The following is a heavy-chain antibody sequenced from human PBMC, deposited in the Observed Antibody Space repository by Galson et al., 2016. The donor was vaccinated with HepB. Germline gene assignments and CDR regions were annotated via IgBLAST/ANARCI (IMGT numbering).Heavy chain of an antibody. J-gene: IGHJ3*02. CDR1: GFTFSSYS. CDR3: TSGPVAAASWAFDI. CDR2: ISSSSSTI. D-gene: IGHD6-13*01. V-gene: IGHV3-48*02. Sequence: SLRLSCAASGFTFSSYSMNWVRQAPGKGLEWVSYISSSSSTIYYADSVKGRFTISRDNAKNSLFLQMNSLRDEDTAVYYCTSGPVAAASWAFDIWGQGTMVTVSS.